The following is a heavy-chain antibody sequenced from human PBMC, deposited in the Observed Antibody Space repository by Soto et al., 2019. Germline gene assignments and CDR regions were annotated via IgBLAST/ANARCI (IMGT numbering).Heavy chain of an antibody. D-gene: IGHD2-2*01. CDR3: TRGAWDCGSASCLINR. Sequence: GGSLRLSCAASGFTFSSDWMHWVRQSPGKGLVWVSGVNTDGSTTAYADSVKGRFTISRDNARKKVFLEMNSLRAEETAIYYCTRGAWDCGSASCLINRWGQGTLVTVSS. CDR2: VNTDGSTT. CDR1: GFTFSSDW. V-gene: IGHV3-74*01. J-gene: IGHJ5*02.